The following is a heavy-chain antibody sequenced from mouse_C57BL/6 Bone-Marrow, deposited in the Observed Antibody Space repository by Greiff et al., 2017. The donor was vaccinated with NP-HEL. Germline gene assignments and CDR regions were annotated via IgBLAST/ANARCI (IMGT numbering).Heavy chain of an antibody. V-gene: IGHV5-12*01. Sequence: EVQLQQSGGGLVQPGGSLKLSCAASGFTFSDYYMYWVRQTPEKRLEWVAYISNGGGSTYYPDTVKGRFTISRDNAKNTLYLQMSRLKSEDTAMYYCARRGGWPFAYWGQGTLVTVSA. CDR1: GFTFSDYY. CDR3: ARRGGWPFAY. CDR2: ISNGGGST. J-gene: IGHJ3*01. D-gene: IGHD2-3*01.